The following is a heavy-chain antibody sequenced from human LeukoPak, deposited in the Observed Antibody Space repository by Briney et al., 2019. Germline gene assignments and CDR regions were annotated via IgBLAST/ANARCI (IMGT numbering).Heavy chain of an antibody. CDR1: GFTFTNHW. D-gene: IGHD4-17*01. CDR3: ARDRLHYGEYEKTFDY. V-gene: IGHV3-7*01. J-gene: IGHJ4*02. CDR2: IREDGGHT. Sequence: GGSLRLSCVTSGFTFTNHWMSWVRQAPGKGLEWVANIREDGGHTNYVDSVKGRFTISRDNAKNSLFLQMNSLRAEDTAVYYCARDRLHYGEYEKTFDYWGQGTLVTVSS.